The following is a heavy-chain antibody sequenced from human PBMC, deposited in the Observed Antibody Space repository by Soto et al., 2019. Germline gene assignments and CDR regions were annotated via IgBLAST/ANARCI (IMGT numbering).Heavy chain of an antibody. CDR1: GYTLTELS. V-gene: IGHV1-24*01. CDR3: ARDDNSGYDSDY. Sequence: ASVKVSCKVSGYTLTELSMHWVRQAPGKGLEWMGGFDPEDGETIYAQKLQGRVTMTTDTSTSTAYMELRSLRSDDTAVYYCARDDNSGYDSDYWGQGTLVTVSS. J-gene: IGHJ4*02. D-gene: IGHD5-12*01. CDR2: FDPEDGET.